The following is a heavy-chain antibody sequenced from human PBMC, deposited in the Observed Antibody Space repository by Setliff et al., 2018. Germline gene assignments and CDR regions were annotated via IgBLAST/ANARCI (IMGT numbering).Heavy chain of an antibody. CDR2: IKEDGSQR. CDR3: ARGLSGSYFADY. Sequence: GGSLRLSCAASGFTFSGYWMTWVRQAPGKGLEWVANIKEDGSQRNYVDAVRGRFTVSRDNARNLLYLQMNSLRSDDTAVYYCARGLSGSYFADYWGQGTLVTVSS. J-gene: IGHJ4*02. CDR1: GFTFSGYW. D-gene: IGHD1-26*01. V-gene: IGHV3-7*03.